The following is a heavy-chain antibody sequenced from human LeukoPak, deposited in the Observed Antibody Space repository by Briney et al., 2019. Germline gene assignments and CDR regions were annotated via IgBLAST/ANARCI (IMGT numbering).Heavy chain of an antibody. V-gene: IGHV1-69*05. D-gene: IGHD6-13*01. CDR3: ARGRKRYVGIAAADFDY. CDR2: IIPIFGTA. CDR1: GYTFTNYG. Sequence: GASVKVSCKASGYTFTNYGITWVRQAPGQGLEWMGGIIPIFGTANYAQKFQGRVTITTDESTSTAYMELSSLRSEDTAVYYCARGRKRYVGIAAADFDYWGQGTLVTVSS. J-gene: IGHJ4*02.